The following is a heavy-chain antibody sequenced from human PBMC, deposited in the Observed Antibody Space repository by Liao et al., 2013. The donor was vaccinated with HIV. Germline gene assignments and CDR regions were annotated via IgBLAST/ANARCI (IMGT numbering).Heavy chain of an antibody. V-gene: IGHV4-34*01. Sequence: QVQLQQWGAGLLKPSETLSLTCAVYGGSFSGYYWSWIRQPPGKGLEWIGEINHSGSTNYNPSLKSRVTISVDTSKNQFSLKLSSVTAADTAVYYCARGGRRALRWWVSPKXTGVQGTLVTVSS. J-gene: IGHJ4*02. CDR3: ARGGRRALRWWVSPKXT. D-gene: IGHD2-15*01. CDR2: INHSGST. CDR1: GGSFSGYY.